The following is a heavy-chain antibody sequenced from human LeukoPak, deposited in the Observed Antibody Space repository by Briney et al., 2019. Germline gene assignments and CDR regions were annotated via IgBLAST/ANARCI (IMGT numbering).Heavy chain of an antibody. J-gene: IGHJ4*02. CDR1: GGSISSDY. V-gene: IGHV4-59*01. Sequence: SETLSLTCTVSGGSISSDYWSWIRQPPGKGLEWIGYIYYSGSTNYNPSLKSRVTISVDTSKNQFSLKLSSVTAADTAVYYCARVYSSGSDYWGQGTLVTVSS. CDR2: IYYSGST. CDR3: ARVYSSGSDY. D-gene: IGHD6-19*01.